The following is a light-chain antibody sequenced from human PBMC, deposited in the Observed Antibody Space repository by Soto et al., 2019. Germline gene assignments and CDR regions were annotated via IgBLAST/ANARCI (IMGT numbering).Light chain of an antibody. Sequence: IQMTHSPTSLSASLGDIVTITCRASQSISSKLNWYQQKPGKVPKLLIYKASSLESGVPSRFSGSGSGTEFTLTISSLQPDDFATYYCQQYNGYSTWTFGQGTKVDIK. CDR1: QSISSK. CDR2: KAS. V-gene: IGKV1-5*03. CDR3: QQYNGYSTWT. J-gene: IGKJ1*01.